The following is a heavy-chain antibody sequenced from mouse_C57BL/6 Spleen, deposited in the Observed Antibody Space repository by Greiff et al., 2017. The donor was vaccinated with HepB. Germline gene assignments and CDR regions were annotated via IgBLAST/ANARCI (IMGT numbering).Heavy chain of an antibody. CDR3: ARWNYDGYYWFAY. CDR1: GYTFTDYN. D-gene: IGHD2-3*01. Sequence: VQLQQSGPELVKPGASVKIPCKASGYTFTDYNMDWVKQSHGKSLEWIGDINPNNGGTIYNQKFKGKATLTVDKSSSTAYMELRSLTSEDTAVYYCARWNYDGYYWFAYWGQGTLVTVSA. V-gene: IGHV1-18*01. J-gene: IGHJ3*01. CDR2: INPNNGGT.